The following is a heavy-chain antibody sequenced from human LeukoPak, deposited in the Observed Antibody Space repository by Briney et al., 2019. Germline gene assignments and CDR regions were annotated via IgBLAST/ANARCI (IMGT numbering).Heavy chain of an antibody. J-gene: IGHJ3*02. V-gene: IGHV4-59*12. D-gene: IGHD3-3*01. CDR1: GGSISSYY. Sequence: PSETLSLTCTVSGGSISSYYWSWIRQPPGKGLEWIGYIYYSGSTKYNPSLKSRVTTAADTSKNQFSLKLSSVTAADTAVYYCASLEYDFWSGYPKSEAFDIWGQGTMVTVSS. CDR3: ASLEYDFWSGYPKSEAFDI. CDR2: IYYSGST.